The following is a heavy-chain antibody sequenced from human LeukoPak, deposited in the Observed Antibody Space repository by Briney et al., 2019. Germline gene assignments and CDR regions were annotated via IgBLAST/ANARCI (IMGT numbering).Heavy chain of an antibody. V-gene: IGHV1-2*02. Sequence: ASVKVSCKASGYAFTGYYMHWVRQAPEQGLEWMGWINPNSGGTNYAQKFQGRVTMTRDTSISTAYMELSRLRSDDTAVYYCARGRTVVVVAATRNWFDPWGQGTLVTVSS. CDR3: ARGRTVVVVAATRNWFDP. CDR2: INPNSGGT. D-gene: IGHD2-15*01. CDR1: GYAFTGYY. J-gene: IGHJ5*02.